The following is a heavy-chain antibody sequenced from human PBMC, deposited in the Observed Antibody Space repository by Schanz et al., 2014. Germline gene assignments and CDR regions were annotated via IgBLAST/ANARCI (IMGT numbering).Heavy chain of an antibody. CDR2: ISSSGSYI. CDR3: ARDRGYCSGGSCLTFDY. Sequence: EVQLVESGGGLVKPGGSLRLSCEASEFTFSSYKMNWVRQAPGKGLEWVSSISSSGSYIHYADSVKGRFTISRDRFQNTLYLRMSSLRAEDTAVYYCARDRGYCSGGSCLTFDYWGQGTLVTVSS. CDR1: EFTFSSYK. D-gene: IGHD2-15*01. V-gene: IGHV3-21*01. J-gene: IGHJ4*02.